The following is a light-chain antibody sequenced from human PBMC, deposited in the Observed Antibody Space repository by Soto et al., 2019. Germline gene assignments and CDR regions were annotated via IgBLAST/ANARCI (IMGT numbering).Light chain of an antibody. V-gene: IGKV3-15*01. CDR1: QTIFSD. J-gene: IGKJ5*01. CDR2: GAS. Sequence: EIVMTQSPATLSVSPGERATLSCRSIQTIFSDYLAWYQQKPGQAPRLLIYGASTRATGIPARFSGSGSGTEFTLTISSLQSEDFAVYYCQQYNNWPPITFGQGTRLEIK. CDR3: QQYNNWPPIT.